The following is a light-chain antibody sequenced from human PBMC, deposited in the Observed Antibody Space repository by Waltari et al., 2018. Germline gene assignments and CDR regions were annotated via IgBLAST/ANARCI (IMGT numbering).Light chain of an antibody. V-gene: IGKV3-15*01. CDR3: QQYDSWRT. J-gene: IGKJ1*01. CDR1: QSVSSN. CDR2: GTS. Sequence: EIVMTQSPVTLSVSPGERATLSCRASQSVSSNLAWFQKKPGQAPRLLIYGTSTRAAGIPARFSGSGSGTDFTLTISSLQSEDFAVYYCQQYDSWRTFGQGTKVEMK.